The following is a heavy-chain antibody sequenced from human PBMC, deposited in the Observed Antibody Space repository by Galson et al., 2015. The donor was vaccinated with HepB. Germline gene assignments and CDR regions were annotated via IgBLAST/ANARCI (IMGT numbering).Heavy chain of an antibody. D-gene: IGHD3-3*01. CDR1: GYTFTSYG. CDR3: ARDFGKYYDFWSGYYTGVEDYYGMDV. CDR2: ISAYNGNT. J-gene: IGHJ6*02. V-gene: IGHV1-18*04. Sequence: SVKVSCKASGYTFTSYGISWVRQAPGQGLEWMGWISAYNGNTNYAQKLQGRVTMTTDTSTSTAYMELRSLRSDDTAVYYCARDFGKYYDFWSGYYTGVEDYYGMDVWGQGTTVTVSS.